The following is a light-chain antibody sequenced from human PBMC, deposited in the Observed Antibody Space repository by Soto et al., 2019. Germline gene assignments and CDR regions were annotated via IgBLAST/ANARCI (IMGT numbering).Light chain of an antibody. V-gene: IGKV3-15*01. CDR1: QSISRY. CDR3: QQYHTSSIT. J-gene: IGKJ5*01. CDR2: HAS. Sequence: DILMTQSPSTLSVSPGERATLSCRAGQSISRYLDWYQQKPGKAPSLLIYHASTRARGVPARFSGSGSGTEFTLTISRLQPDDFEAYYCQQYHTSSITFGQGTRLEIK.